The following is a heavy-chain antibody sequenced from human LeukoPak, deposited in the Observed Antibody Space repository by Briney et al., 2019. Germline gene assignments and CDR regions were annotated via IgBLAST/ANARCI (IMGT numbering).Heavy chain of an antibody. D-gene: IGHD4-23*01. CDR3: ARALGYGGNSGSSYMDV. CDR1: GFTVSSNY. V-gene: IGHV3-66*01. J-gene: IGHJ6*03. Sequence: GGSLRLSCAASGFTVSSNYMSWVRQAPGKGLEWVSVIYSGGSTYYADSVKGRFTISRDNSKNSLYLQMNSLRAEDTALYHCARALGYGGNSGSSYMDVWGKGTTVTVSS. CDR2: IYSGGST.